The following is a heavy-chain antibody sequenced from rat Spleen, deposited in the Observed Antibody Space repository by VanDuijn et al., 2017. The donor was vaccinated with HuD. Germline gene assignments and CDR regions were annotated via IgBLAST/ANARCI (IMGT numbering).Heavy chain of an antibody. J-gene: IGHJ3*01. V-gene: IGHV5-22*01. Sequence: EVQLVESGGGLVQPGRSLKLSCAASGFTFSDYYMAWVRQAPKQGLEWVASISYEGSSTYYGDSVKGRFTIARDNAKSTLYLQMNSLRSEDTATYYCARPRDSPNWFAYWGQGTLVTVSS. CDR3: ARPRDSPNWFAY. CDR1: GFTFSDYY. CDR2: ISYEGSST.